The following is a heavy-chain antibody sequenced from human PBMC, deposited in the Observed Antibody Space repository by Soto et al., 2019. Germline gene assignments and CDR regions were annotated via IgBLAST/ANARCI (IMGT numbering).Heavy chain of an antibody. Sequence: GASVKVSSKASGYTFTSYAISWVRQAPGQGLEWMGWISAYNGNTNYAQKLQGRVTMTTDTSTSTAYVELRSLRSDDTAVYYCARDGKREARNYFDYLVRATLVTV. J-gene: IGHJ4*02. D-gene: IGHD6-6*01. CDR1: GYTFTSYA. CDR2: ISAYNGNT. V-gene: IGHV1-18*01. CDR3: ARDGKREARNYFDY.